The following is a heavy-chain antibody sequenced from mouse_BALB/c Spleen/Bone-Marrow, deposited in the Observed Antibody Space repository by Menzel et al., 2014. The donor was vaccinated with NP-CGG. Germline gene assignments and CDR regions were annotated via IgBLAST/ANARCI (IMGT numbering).Heavy chain of an antibody. CDR3: AREVVATDYFDY. CDR1: RYTFTSYV. CDR2: MNPFNDGT. Sequence: VQLQQPGPELVKPGASVKMSCTASRYTFTSYVLHWVRQKPGQGLEWIGFMNPFNDGTKYNEKFKGKATLTSDKSSSTAYMELSSLTSEDSAVYYCAREVVATDYFDYWGQGTTLTVSS. V-gene: IGHV1-14*01. D-gene: IGHD1-1*01. J-gene: IGHJ2*01.